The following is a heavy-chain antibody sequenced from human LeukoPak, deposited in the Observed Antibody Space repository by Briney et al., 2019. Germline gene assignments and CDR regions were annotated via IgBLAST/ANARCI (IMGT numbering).Heavy chain of an antibody. D-gene: IGHD5-18*01. Sequence: GESLKISCKDSGYSFTSYWIGWVRQMPGKGLEWMGIIYPGDSDTRYSPSFEGQVTISADKSINTAYLQWSSLKASDTAIYYCARRGEAMDPFDYWGQGTLVTVSS. CDR1: GYSFTSYW. V-gene: IGHV5-51*01. CDR2: IYPGDSDT. J-gene: IGHJ4*02. CDR3: ARRGEAMDPFDY.